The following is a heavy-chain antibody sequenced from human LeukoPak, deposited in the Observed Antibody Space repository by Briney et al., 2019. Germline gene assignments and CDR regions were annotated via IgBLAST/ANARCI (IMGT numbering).Heavy chain of an antibody. J-gene: IGHJ4*02. V-gene: IGHV3-30-3*01. Sequence: GGSLRLSCAASGFTLSSYAVYWVRQAPGKGLEWVAVISYDGSNKYYADSVKGRFTISRDNSKNTLYLQMNSLRAEDTAVYYCARSVIPYNWNDAPGYWGQGTLVTVSS. D-gene: IGHD1-20*01. CDR2: ISYDGSNK. CDR3: ARSVIPYNWNDAPGY. CDR1: GFTLSSYA.